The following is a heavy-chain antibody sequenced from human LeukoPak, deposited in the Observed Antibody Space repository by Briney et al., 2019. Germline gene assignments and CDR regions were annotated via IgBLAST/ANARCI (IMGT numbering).Heavy chain of an antibody. V-gene: IGHV4-34*01. CDR1: GGSFSGYY. D-gene: IGHD6-13*01. J-gene: IGHJ4*02. CDR2: INHGGST. CDR3: ARAGIAAAGTFMFDY. Sequence: PSETLSLTCAVYGGSFSGYYWSWIRQPPGKGLEWIGEINHGGSTNYNPSLKSRVTISVDTSKNQFSLKLSSVTAADTAVYYCARAGIAAAGTFMFDYWGQGTLVTVSS.